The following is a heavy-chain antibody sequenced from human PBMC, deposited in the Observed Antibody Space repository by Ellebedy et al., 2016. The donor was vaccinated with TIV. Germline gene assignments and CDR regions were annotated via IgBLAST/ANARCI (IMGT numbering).Heavy chain of an antibody. CDR3: ARDPFRVAAAWFGMDV. V-gene: IGHV3-30*01. J-gene: IGHJ6*02. CDR2: ISYDGSNK. Sequence: PGGSLRLSCAASGFTFRSYAMHWVRQAPGKGLEWVAVISYDGSNKYYADSVKGRFTISRDNSKNTLYLQMNSLRAEDTAVYYCARDPFRVAAAWFGMDVWGQGTTVTVSS. D-gene: IGHD6-13*01. CDR1: GFTFRSYA.